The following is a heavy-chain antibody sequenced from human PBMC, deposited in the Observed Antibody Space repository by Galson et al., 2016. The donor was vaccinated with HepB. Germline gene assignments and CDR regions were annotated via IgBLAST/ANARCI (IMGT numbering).Heavy chain of an antibody. Sequence: SRRRSCAASGFVFTDYWMHWIRQVPGQSLFWVSRVNSDGSHTTYAQSVEGRFAISRDNSNSALTLQLKRLRVDDRGKYHCVRVDNGYGGLFDLWGQGTPVTVS. V-gene: IGHV3-74*03. CDR2: VNSDGSHT. CDR1: GFVFTDYW. J-gene: IGHJ5*02. D-gene: IGHD5-18*01. CDR3: VRVDNGYGGLFDL.